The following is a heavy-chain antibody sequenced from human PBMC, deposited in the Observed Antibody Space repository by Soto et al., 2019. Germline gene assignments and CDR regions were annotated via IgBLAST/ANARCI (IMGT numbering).Heavy chain of an antibody. Sequence: EVQLVESGGGLVQPGGSLRLSCAASGFTVSSNYMSWVRHAPGKGLEWVSVIYRGGSTYYADSVKGRFTICRDNSKNTLYLELNSLGAEDTAVYYCARERVTGDSHYDYWGQGTLVTVSS. D-gene: IGHD6-13*01. CDR3: ARERVTGDSHYDY. V-gene: IGHV3-66*01. CDR2: IYRGGST. J-gene: IGHJ4*02. CDR1: GFTVSSNY.